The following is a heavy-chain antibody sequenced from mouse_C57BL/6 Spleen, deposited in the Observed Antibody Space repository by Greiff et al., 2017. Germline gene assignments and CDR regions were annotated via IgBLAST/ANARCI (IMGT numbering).Heavy chain of an antibody. CDR3: AKAKATIQFAY. V-gene: IGHV1-50*01. J-gene: IGHJ3*01. D-gene: IGHD2-1*01. Sequence: QVQLQQPGAELVKPGASVKLSCKASGYTFTSYWMQWVKQRPGQGLEWIGEIDPSDSYTNYNQKFKGKATLTVDPSSSTAYMQLSSLTSEDSAVYDRAKAKATIQFAYWGQGTLVTVSA. CDR1: GYTFTSYW. CDR2: IDPSDSYT.